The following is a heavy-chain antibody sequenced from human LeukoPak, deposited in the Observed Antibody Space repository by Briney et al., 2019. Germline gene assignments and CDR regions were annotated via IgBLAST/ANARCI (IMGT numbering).Heavy chain of an antibody. V-gene: IGHV4-59*01. CDR1: GGSIRSYY. CDR3: ARGVLGYNFDY. J-gene: IGHJ4*02. CDR2: IYYSGST. Sequence: SETLSLTCTVSGGSIRSYYWSWIRQPPGKGLEWIGYIYYSGSTNYNPSLKSRVTISVDTSKNQFSLKLSSVTAADTAVYYCARGVLGYNFDYWGQGTLVTVSS. D-gene: IGHD5-24*01.